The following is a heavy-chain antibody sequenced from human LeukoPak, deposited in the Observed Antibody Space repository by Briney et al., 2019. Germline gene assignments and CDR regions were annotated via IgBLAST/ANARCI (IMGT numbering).Heavy chain of an antibody. V-gene: IGHV3-66*01. CDR1: GITVSSNY. Sequence: GGSLRLSCAASGITVSSNYMTWVRQAPRKGLEWVSVIYKGGNTYYADSVKGRFTISRDNSKNTLYLQMNSLRAEDTAVYYCARVLGIEVAGTWSWYFDLWGRGTLVTVFS. J-gene: IGHJ2*01. D-gene: IGHD6-13*01. CDR2: IYKGGNT. CDR3: ARVLGIEVAGTWSWYFDL.